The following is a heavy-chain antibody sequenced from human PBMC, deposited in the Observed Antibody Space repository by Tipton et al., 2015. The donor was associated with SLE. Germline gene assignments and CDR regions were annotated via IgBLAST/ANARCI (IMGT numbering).Heavy chain of an antibody. CDR2: IRYDGSNK. D-gene: IGHD6-13*01. V-gene: IGHV3-30*02. J-gene: IGHJ4*02. CDR1: GFTVSSDY. CDR3: AKPGYSSSWYFDY. Sequence: QLVQSGGGLIQPGGSLRLSCAASGFTVSSDYMSWVRQAPGKGLEWVAFIRYDGSNKYYADSVKGRFTISRDNSKNTLYLQMNSLRAKDTAVYYCAKPGYSSSWYFDYWGQGTLVTVSS.